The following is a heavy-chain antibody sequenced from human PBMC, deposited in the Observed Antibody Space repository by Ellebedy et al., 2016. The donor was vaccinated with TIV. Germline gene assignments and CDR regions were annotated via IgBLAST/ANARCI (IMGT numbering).Heavy chain of an antibody. V-gene: IGHV4-39*07. Sequence: MPGGSLRLSCTVSGGSVSSSSYYWAWMRQTPGKGLEWIGSVKYNGAMHYNPSLNSRVAILLDTSKNQFSLKVSSVTAADTAVYYCTREATATDDYWGQGILVTVSS. J-gene: IGHJ4*02. CDR3: TREATATDDY. D-gene: IGHD1-26*01. CDR1: GGSVSSSSYY. CDR2: VKYNGAM.